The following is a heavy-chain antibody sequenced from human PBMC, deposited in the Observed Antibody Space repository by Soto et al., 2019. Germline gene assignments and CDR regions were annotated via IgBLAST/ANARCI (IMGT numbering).Heavy chain of an antibody. CDR3: TTDHTAQWELLPPLNDYYGMDV. V-gene: IGHV3-15*07. Sequence: GGSLRLSCAASGFTFSNAWMNWVRQAPGKGLEWVGRIKSKTDGGTTDYAAPVKGRFTISRDDSKNTLYLQMNSLKTEDTAVYYCTTDHTAQWELLPPLNDYYGMDVWGQGTTVTVSS. CDR2: IKSKTDGGTT. J-gene: IGHJ6*02. D-gene: IGHD1-26*01. CDR1: GFTFSNAW.